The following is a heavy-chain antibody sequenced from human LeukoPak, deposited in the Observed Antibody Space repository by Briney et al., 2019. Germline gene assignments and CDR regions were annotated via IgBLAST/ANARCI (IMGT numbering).Heavy chain of an antibody. J-gene: IGHJ5*02. D-gene: IGHD6-6*01. V-gene: IGHV4-39*07. CDR1: GGSISSSGSC. CDR3: ARVMAARREDLNWFDP. CDR2: IYYSGST. Sequence: SETLSLTCTVSGGSISSSGSCWGWIRQPPGKGLEWIGSIYYSGSTYNPSLKSRVTISVDTSKNQFSLNLTSVNAADTAVYYCARVMAARREDLNWFDPWGQGTLVTVSS.